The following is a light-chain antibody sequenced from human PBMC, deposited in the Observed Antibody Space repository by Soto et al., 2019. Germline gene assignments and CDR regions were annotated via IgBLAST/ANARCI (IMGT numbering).Light chain of an antibody. Sequence: QSALTQPASVSGSPRQSITISCTGTSSDIGGYNFVSWYQQHPGKAPKLLIYEVRHRPSGISDRFSGSKSGNTASLTISGLQAEDEADYYCISYSSSSTLYVFGPGTKVTVL. CDR3: ISYSSSSTLYV. V-gene: IGLV2-14*01. CDR1: SSDIGGYNF. CDR2: EVR. J-gene: IGLJ1*01.